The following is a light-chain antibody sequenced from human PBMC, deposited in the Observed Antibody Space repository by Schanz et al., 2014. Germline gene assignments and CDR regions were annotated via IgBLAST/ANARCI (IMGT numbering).Light chain of an antibody. J-gene: IGKJ1*01. Sequence: EIVMTQSPATLSVSPGERATLSCRARQSVSSNLAWYQQKPGQAPRLLIYGASTRATGIPARFSGSGSGTEFTLTISSLQSEDFAVYYCQQHNSWPRTFGQGTKVEIK. CDR3: QQHNSWPRT. CDR1: QSVSSN. CDR2: GAS. V-gene: IGKV3-15*01.